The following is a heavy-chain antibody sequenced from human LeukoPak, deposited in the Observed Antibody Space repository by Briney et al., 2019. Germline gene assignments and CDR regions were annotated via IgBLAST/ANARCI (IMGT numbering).Heavy chain of an antibody. CDR3: ARVTGSSISSRSLLY. CDR2: INPYNGNT. CDR1: GYTFTNYG. D-gene: IGHD6-13*01. J-gene: IGHJ4*02. Sequence: GASVKVSCKASGYTFTNYGISWVRQAPGQGLEWMGQINPYNGNTNYAQRLQGRVTMTTDTPTSTSYMELRSLTSDDTAVYYCARVTGSSISSRSLLYWGQGTLVTVSS. V-gene: IGHV1-18*01.